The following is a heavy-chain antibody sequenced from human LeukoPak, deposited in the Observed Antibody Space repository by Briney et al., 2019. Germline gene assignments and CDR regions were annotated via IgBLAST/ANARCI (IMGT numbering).Heavy chain of an antibody. CDR3: ARSLPNYYDSSGSHAFDI. CDR1: GFTFSSYS. J-gene: IGHJ3*02. D-gene: IGHD3-22*01. V-gene: IGHV3-48*01. CDR2: ISSSSSTI. Sequence: GGSLRLSCAASGFTFSSYSMNWVRQAPGKGLEWVPYISSSSSTIYYADSVKGRFTISRDNAKNSLYLQMNSLRAEDTAVYYCARSLPNYYDSSGSHAFDIWGQGTMVTVSS.